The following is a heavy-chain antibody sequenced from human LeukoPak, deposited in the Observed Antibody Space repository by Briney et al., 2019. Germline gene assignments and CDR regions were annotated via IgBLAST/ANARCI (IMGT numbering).Heavy chain of an antibody. D-gene: IGHD3-22*01. Sequence: GGSLRLSCAASGFTFNTYTMNWVRQAPGKGLEWVSYISGSSGIIDYADSVRGRFTISRDNAKNSLYLQMNSLRAEDTAVYYRARVYYDSSGYSDYWGQGTLVTVSS. CDR1: GFTFNTYT. J-gene: IGHJ4*02. CDR3: ARVYYDSSGYSDY. V-gene: IGHV3-48*01. CDR2: ISGSSGII.